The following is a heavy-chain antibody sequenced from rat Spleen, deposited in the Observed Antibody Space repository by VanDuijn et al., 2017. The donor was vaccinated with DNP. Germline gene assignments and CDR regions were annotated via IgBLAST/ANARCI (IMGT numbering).Heavy chain of an antibody. CDR3: ARGTTVFDY. J-gene: IGHJ1*01. CDR2: INSAGST. D-gene: IGHD1-1*01. V-gene: IGHV3-3*01. CDR1: GYSITSSYR. Sequence: EVQLQESGPGLVKPSQSLSLTCSVTGYSITSSYRWNWIRKFPGNKLEWMGYINSAGSTNYNPSLKSRISITRDTSKNQFFLQVNSVTTEDTATYYCARGTTVFDYWGPGTMVTVSS.